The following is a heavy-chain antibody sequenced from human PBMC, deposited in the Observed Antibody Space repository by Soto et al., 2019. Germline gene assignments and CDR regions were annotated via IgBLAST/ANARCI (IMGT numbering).Heavy chain of an antibody. CDR3: ARLNGYCISANCHGYYGMDV. V-gene: IGHV4-39*01. D-gene: IGHD2-2*03. Sequence: QLLESGPGLVKPSETLSLTCTVSGGSVSSNSYSWGWIRQSPGKGLEWIGTIYSSENTYYNPSLLSRVTISVDTSKNEFSLRLSSVNAADTAVYYCARLNGYCISANCHGYYGMDVWGQGTTVTVSS. CDR1: GGSVSSNSYS. J-gene: IGHJ6*02. CDR2: IYSSENT.